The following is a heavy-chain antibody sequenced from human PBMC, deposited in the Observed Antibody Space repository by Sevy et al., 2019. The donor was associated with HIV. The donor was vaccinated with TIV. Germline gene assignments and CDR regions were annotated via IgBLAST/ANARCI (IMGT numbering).Heavy chain of an antibody. Sequence: ASVKVSCKVSGYTLTKLSMHWVRQAPGKGLEWMGTFDPEDGKTIYAQKFQGRVTMTDDTSIDTAYMELSSLRSEDTAVFYCAITKDYYDNSGYPFDYWGQGTLVTVSS. J-gene: IGHJ4*02. V-gene: IGHV1-24*01. CDR3: AITKDYYDNSGYPFDY. D-gene: IGHD3-22*01. CDR2: FDPEDGKT. CDR1: GYTLTKLS.